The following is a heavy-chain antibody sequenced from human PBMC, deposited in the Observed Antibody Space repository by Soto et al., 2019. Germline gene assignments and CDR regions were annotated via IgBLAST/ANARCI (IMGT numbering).Heavy chain of an antibody. CDR1: GDSITSGDYY. V-gene: IGHV4-30-4*01. CDR3: ARETSSSNFDY. Sequence: KTSETLSLTCTVSGDSITSGDYYWSWVRQPPGKGLEWIGYIYHGGSTYYQPSLKSRITILRDTSKNQLSLTVSSVTAADTAVYYCARETSSSNFDYWGQGTLVTVSS. D-gene: IGHD6-6*01. J-gene: IGHJ4*02. CDR2: IYHGGST.